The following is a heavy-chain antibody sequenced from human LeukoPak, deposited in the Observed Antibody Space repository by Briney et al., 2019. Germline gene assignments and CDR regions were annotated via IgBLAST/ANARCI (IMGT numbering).Heavy chain of an antibody. D-gene: IGHD6-19*01. Sequence: GGSLRLSCAASGFTFSSYGMHWVRQAPGKGLEWVAVISYDGSNKYYADSVKGRFTISRDNSKNTLYLQMNSLRAEDTAVYYCARLAAAVAAAKDDYWGQGTLVTVSS. J-gene: IGHJ4*02. CDR3: ARLAAAVAAAKDDY. CDR2: ISYDGSNK. CDR1: GFTFSSYG. V-gene: IGHV3-30*03.